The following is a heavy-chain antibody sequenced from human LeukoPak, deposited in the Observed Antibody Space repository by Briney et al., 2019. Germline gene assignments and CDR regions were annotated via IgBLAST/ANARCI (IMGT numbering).Heavy chain of an antibody. Sequence: GGSLRLSCEASEFTFSSYWMHRVRQAPGKGLVWVSRINSDGRTTIYADSVKGRFTISRDNAKNTLYLQMNSLRAEDTAVYYCAREGYYDSSGYSIRFGYWGQGTLVTVSS. CDR3: AREGYYDSSGYSIRFGY. D-gene: IGHD3-22*01. CDR1: EFTFSSYW. V-gene: IGHV3-74*01. J-gene: IGHJ4*02. CDR2: INSDGRTT.